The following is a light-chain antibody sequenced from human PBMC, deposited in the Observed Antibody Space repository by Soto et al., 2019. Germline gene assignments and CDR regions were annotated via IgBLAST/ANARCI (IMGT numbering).Light chain of an antibody. J-gene: IGLJ2*01. CDR3: CSYAGSRTLDVV. CDR2: EGI. V-gene: IGLV2-23*03. Sequence: QSALTQPASVSGSPGQSITISCTGTSSDVGSYNLVSWYQQHPGKAPKVVIYEGIKRPSGVSNRFSGSKSGNTASLTISGLQAEDEADYYCCSYAGSRTLDVVFGGGTQLTVL. CDR1: SSDVGSYNL.